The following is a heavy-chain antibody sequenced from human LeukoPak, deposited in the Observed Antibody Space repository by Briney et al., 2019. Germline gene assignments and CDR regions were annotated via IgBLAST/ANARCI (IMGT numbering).Heavy chain of an antibody. Sequence: SSETLSLTCAVYGGSFSGYYWSWIRQPPGKGLEWIGEINHSGSTNYNPSLKSRVTISVDTPKNQFSLKLSSVTAADTAVYYCARHRSFRRTVLFDYWGQGTLVTVSS. V-gene: IGHV4-34*01. CDR1: GGSFSGYY. CDR3: ARHRSFRRTVLFDY. D-gene: IGHD4-17*01. J-gene: IGHJ4*02. CDR2: INHSGST.